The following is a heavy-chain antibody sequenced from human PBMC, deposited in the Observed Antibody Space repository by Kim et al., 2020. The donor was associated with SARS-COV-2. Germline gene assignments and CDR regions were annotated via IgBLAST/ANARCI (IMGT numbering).Heavy chain of an antibody. D-gene: IGHD3-10*01. J-gene: IGHJ4*02. Sequence: SETLSLTCAVSGGSISSSNWWSWVRQPPGKGLEWIGEIYHSGSTNYNPSLNSRVTISVDKSKNQFSLKLSFVTAADTAVYYCAKVGGSYSVAEPFDYWGQGTLVTVSS. CDR3: AKVGGSYSVAEPFDY. V-gene: IGHV4-4*02. CDR2: IYHSGST. CDR1: GGSISSSNW.